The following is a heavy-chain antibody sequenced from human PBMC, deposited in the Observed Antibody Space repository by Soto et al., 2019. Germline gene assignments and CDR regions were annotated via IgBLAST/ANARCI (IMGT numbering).Heavy chain of an antibody. J-gene: IGHJ4*02. CDR2: ISAYNGNT. D-gene: IGHD3-16*01. CDR3: ARIIWPFTEKDFDY. CDR1: GYTFTSYG. Sequence: GASVKVSCKASGYTFTSYGISWVRQAPGQGLEWMGWISAYNGNTNYAQKLQGRVTMTTDTSTSTAYMELRSLRSDDTAVYCCARIIWPFTEKDFDYWGQGTLVTVSS. V-gene: IGHV1-18*01.